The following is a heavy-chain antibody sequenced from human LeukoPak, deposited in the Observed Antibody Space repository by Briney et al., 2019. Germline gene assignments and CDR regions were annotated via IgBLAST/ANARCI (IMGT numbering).Heavy chain of an antibody. CDR1: GFTFSSYW. D-gene: IGHD3-10*01. Sequence: PGGSLRLSCAASGFTFSSYWMSWVRQAPGKGLEWVANIKKDGSEKYYVDSVKGRFTISRDNAKNSLYLQMNSLRAEDTAVYYCARVHLGHGSGSYYSLDYWGQGTLVTVSS. CDR3: ARVHLGHGSGSYYSLDY. J-gene: IGHJ4*02. V-gene: IGHV3-7*01. CDR2: IKKDGSEK.